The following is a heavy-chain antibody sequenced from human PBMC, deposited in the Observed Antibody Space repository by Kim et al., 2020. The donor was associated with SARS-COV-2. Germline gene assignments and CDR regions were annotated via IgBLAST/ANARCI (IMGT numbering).Heavy chain of an antibody. J-gene: IGHJ4*02. CDR3: AGGRYTR. D-gene: IGHD3-16*02. V-gene: IGHV3-53*01. CDR2: IEIGGAT. Sequence: GGSLRLSCAASDFTVSSNYMSWVRQAPGKGLEWLSLIEIGGATHYADFVRGRFTISRDNSKNTLYFQMNNLRAEDTAVYYCAGGRYTRWGQGTLVTVSS. CDR1: DFTVSSNY.